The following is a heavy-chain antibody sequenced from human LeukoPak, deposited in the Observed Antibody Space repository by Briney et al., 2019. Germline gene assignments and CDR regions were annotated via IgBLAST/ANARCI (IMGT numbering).Heavy chain of an antibody. CDR2: IKQDGSEK. D-gene: IGHD3-9*01. J-gene: IGHJ4*02. Sequence: PGGSLRLSCAASGSTFSSYWMSWVRQAPGKGLEWVANIKQDGSEKYYVDSVKGRFTISRDNAKNSLYLQMNSLRAEDTAVYYCVRDRLTGSYRYFDYWGQGTLVTVSS. V-gene: IGHV3-7*01. CDR3: VRDRLTGSYRYFDY. CDR1: GSTFSSYW.